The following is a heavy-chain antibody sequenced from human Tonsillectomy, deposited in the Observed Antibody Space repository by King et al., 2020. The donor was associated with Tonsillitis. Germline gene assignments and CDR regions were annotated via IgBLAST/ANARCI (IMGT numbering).Heavy chain of an antibody. CDR2: ISYDGSNK. Sequence: VQLVESGGGVVQPGRSLRLSCAASGFTFSNYAMHWVRQAPGKGLEWVALISYDGSNKFYADSVKGRFTISRDNSKNTLYVQMNSLRAGDTAVYYCARGALYEFWSGGGVAFDYWGQGTLVTVSS. V-gene: IGHV3-30-3*01. CDR3: ARGALYEFWSGGGVAFDY. CDR1: GFTFSNYA. D-gene: IGHD3-3*01. J-gene: IGHJ4*02.